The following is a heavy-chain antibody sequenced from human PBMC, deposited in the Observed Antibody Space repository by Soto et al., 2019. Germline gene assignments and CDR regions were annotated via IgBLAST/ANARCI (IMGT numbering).Heavy chain of an antibody. V-gene: IGHV4-34*01. J-gene: IGHJ6*02. Sequence: PYETLSLTCVVYGGSLSGYYWGWIRQPPRKGLERIGEIKHSGSTNYNPSLKSRVTISVDTSKNQFSLKLSSVTAADTAVYYCARAPIDFWSGFIYYGMDVWGQGTTVTVSS. CDR1: GGSLSGYY. D-gene: IGHD3-3*01. CDR2: IKHSGST. CDR3: ARAPIDFWSGFIYYGMDV.